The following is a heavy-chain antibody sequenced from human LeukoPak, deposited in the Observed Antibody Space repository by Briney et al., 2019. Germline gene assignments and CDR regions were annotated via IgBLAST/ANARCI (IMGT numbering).Heavy chain of an antibody. D-gene: IGHD6-6*01. CDR3: ARDVIAARFWFDP. CDR1: GFTFSDYY. J-gene: IGHJ5*02. CDR2: ISSSGSTI. Sequence: GGSLRLSCAASGFTFSDYYMSWIRQAPGKGLEWFSYISSSGSTIYYADSVKGRFTISRDNAKNSLYLQMNSLRAEDTAVYYCARDVIAARFWFDPWGQGTLVTVSS. V-gene: IGHV3-11*01.